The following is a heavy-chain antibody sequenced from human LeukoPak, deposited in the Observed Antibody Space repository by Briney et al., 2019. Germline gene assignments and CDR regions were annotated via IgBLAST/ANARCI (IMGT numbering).Heavy chain of an antibody. CDR2: IAPSDSYT. V-gene: IGHV5-10-1*01. J-gene: IGHJ4*02. CDR1: GYSFPSYW. D-gene: IGHD2-15*01. CDR3: ARHTGYCSGGSCYGDF. Sequence: GESLKISCKVSGYSFPSYWITWVRQVPGKGLEWMGRIAPSDSYTNYNPSFEGHVTMSVEKSITTVYLQWSSLKASDTAMYYCARHTGYCSGGSCYGDFWGQGTLVTVSS.